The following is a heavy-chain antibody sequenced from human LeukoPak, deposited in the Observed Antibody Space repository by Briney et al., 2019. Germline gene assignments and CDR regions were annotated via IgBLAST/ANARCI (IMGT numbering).Heavy chain of an antibody. CDR1: GGTFNNSA. CDR2: IMPLFGTA. J-gene: IGHJ5*02. Sequence: GASVKVSCKTSGGTFNNSAIRWVRQAPGQGLEWLGGIMPLFGTAGYAQKFQGRVTITKDESTRTVYLELTSLTSDDTAVYYCARDVHGDYGSGWFDPWGQGTLVSGSS. CDR3: ARDVHGDYGSGWFDP. V-gene: IGHV1-69*05. D-gene: IGHD4-17*01.